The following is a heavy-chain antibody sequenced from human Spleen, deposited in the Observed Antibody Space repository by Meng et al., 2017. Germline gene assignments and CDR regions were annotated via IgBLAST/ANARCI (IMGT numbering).Heavy chain of an antibody. D-gene: IGHD4-17*01. Sequence: SETLSLTCTVSGGSISSYYWSWIRQPPGKGLEWIGYIYYSGSTNYNPSLKSRVTISVDTSKNQFSLKLSSVTAADTAVYYCARFRGDSGIFDCWGQGTLVTVSS. J-gene: IGHJ4*02. CDR1: GGSISSYY. CDR3: ARFRGDSGIFDC. CDR2: IYYSGST. V-gene: IGHV4-59*01.